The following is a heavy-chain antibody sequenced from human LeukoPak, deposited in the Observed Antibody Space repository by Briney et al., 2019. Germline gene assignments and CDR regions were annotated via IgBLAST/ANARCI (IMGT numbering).Heavy chain of an antibody. CDR2: INHSGST. CDR3: ARGRQLLSLGYYYYYMDV. CDR1: GGSFSGYY. D-gene: IGHD2-2*01. J-gene: IGHJ6*03. V-gene: IGHV4-34*01. Sequence: PSETLSLTCAVYGGSFSGYYWSWIRQPPGKGLEWIGEINHSGSTNYNPSLKSRVTISVDTSKNQFSLKLSSVTAADTAVYYCARGRQLLSLGYYYYYMDVWGKGTTVTVSS.